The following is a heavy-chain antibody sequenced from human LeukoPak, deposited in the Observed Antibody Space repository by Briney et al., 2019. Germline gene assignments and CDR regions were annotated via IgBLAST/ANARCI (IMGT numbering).Heavy chain of an antibody. V-gene: IGHV1-46*01. Sequence: GASVKVSCKASGYTFTSYYMHWVRQAPGQGLEWMGIINPSGGSTSYAQKFQGRVTMTRDTSTSTAYMELSSLRSEDTAVYYCARGLLDCSSTSRYTDNWFDPWGQGTLVTVSS. CDR1: GYTFTSYY. CDR3: ARGLLDCSSTSRYTDNWFDP. D-gene: IGHD2-2*02. J-gene: IGHJ5*02. CDR2: INPSGGST.